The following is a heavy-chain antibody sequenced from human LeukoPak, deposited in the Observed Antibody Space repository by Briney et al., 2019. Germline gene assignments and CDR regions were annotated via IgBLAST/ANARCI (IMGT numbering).Heavy chain of an antibody. J-gene: IGHJ4*02. Sequence: GASVKVSCKASGGTFSSYAISWVRQAPGQGLEWMGGIIPIFGTANYAQKFQGRVTITADKSTTTAYMELSSLRSEDTAVYYCARDLYYDILTGYSHTYYFDYWGQGTLVTVSS. D-gene: IGHD3-9*01. CDR3: ARDLYYDILTGYSHTYYFDY. CDR1: GGTFSSYA. CDR2: IIPIFGTA. V-gene: IGHV1-69*06.